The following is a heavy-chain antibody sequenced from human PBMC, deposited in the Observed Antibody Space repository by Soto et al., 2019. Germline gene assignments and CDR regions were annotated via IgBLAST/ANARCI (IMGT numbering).Heavy chain of an antibody. D-gene: IGHD3-9*01. J-gene: IGHJ6*02. CDR2: INTNTGNP. CDR3: ASNYDILTGYSPYYYYGMDV. Sequence: QVQLVQSGSELKKPGASVEVSCKASGYTFTSYAMNWVRQAPGQGLEWMGWINTNTGNPTYAQGFTGRFVFSLDTSVSTAYLQICSLKAEDTAVYYCASNYDILTGYSPYYYYGMDVWGQGTTVTVSS. CDR1: GYTFTSYA. V-gene: IGHV7-4-1*01.